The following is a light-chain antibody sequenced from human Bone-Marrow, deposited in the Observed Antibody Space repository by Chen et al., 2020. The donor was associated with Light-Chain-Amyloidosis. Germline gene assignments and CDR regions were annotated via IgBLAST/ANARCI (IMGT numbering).Light chain of an antibody. CDR3: QSADSSDLGV. CDR1: ALPKQY. Sequence: SYELTQPPSVSVSPGQTARITCSGDALPKQYAYWYPQKPGQAPVLVIYKDSESPSGIPERFSGSSSGTTVTLTISGVQAEDEADYYCQSADSSDLGVFGGGTKLTVL. CDR2: KDS. V-gene: IGLV3-25*03. J-gene: IGLJ3*02.